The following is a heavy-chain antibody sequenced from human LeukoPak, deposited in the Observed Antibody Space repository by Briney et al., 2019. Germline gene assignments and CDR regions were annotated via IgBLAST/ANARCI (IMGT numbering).Heavy chain of an antibody. V-gene: IGHV3-7*01. D-gene: IGHD2-15*01. CDR3: ARRYCSGGSCYSYFDS. CDR1: GFTFRSYW. Sequence: GGSLRLSCAASGFTFRSYWMSWVRQAPGKGLEWVANIKQDGSEKYYVDSVKGRFTISRDNAKNSLYLQMNSLRAEDTAVYYCARRYCSGGSCYSYFDSWGQGTLVTVSS. CDR2: IKQDGSEK. J-gene: IGHJ4*02.